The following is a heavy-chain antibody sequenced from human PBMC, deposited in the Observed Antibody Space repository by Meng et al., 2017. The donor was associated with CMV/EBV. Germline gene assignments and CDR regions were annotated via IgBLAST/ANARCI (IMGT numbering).Heavy chain of an antibody. CDR2: TNPGGSAK. J-gene: IGHJ4*02. Sequence: GSLRLSCAASGFTITNSWMGWVRQAPERGLEWVAITNPGGSAKYYVDSVKGRFTMSTDTAKNSLYLQMNVLRVDDTAVYYCAKNQGWLGGQGTLVTVSS. CDR3: AKNQGWL. V-gene: IGHV3-7*01. D-gene: IGHD5-12*01. CDR1: GFTITNSW.